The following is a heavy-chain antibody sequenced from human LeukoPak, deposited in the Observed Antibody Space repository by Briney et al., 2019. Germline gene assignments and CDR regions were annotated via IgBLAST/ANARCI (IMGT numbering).Heavy chain of an antibody. Sequence: PGGSLRLSCAASGFTFSDYYMSWVRQAPGKGLEWVANIKQDGSEKYYVDSVKGRFTISRDNAKNSLYLQMNSLRAEDTAVYYCARDRPASYGGYLRVNAFDIWGQGTMVTVSS. CDR2: IKQDGSEK. J-gene: IGHJ3*02. D-gene: IGHD6-25*01. CDR3: ARDRPASYGGYLRVNAFDI. V-gene: IGHV3-7*01. CDR1: GFTFSDYY.